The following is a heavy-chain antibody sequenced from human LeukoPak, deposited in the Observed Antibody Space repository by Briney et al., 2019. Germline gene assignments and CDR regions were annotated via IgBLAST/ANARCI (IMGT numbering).Heavy chain of an antibody. CDR1: GFTFSSYA. Sequence: GRSLRLSCAASGFTFSSYAMHWVRQAPGKGLEWVAVISYDGSNKYYADSVKGRFTISRDNSKNTLYLQMNSLRAEDTAVSYCARDQSPAARQDFDYWGQGTLVTVSS. V-gene: IGHV3-30*04. CDR2: ISYDGSNK. D-gene: IGHD6-6*01. CDR3: ARDQSPAARQDFDY. J-gene: IGHJ4*02.